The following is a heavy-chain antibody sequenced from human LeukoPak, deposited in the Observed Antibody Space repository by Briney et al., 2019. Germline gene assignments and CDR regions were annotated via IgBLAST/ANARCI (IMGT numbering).Heavy chain of an antibody. D-gene: IGHD3-10*01. V-gene: IGHV3-23*01. J-gene: IGHJ4*02. Sequence: GGSLRLSCAASGFTFSSYAMTWVRQAPGKGLEWVSAISGSGGSTYYARSVKGRFTISRDNSKNTLYLQMNSLRAEDTALYYCAKEQPNSYGSGSYIFDDWGEGTLATVSS. CDR3: AKEQPNSYGSGSYIFDD. CDR1: GFTFSSYA. CDR2: ISGSGGST.